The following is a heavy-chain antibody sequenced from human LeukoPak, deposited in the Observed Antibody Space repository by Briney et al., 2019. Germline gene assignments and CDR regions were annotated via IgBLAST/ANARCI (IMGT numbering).Heavy chain of an antibody. CDR2: IKQDGSEI. CDR1: GFTFSSYA. D-gene: IGHD3-16*02. V-gene: IGHV3-7*01. J-gene: IGHJ4*02. Sequence: GGSLRLSCAASGFTFSSYAMSWVRQAPGKGLEWVANIKQDGSEIYYVDSVKGRFTISRDNAKNSLYLQMNSLRAEDTAVYYCARDAPRNSGSSLIYWGQGTLVTVSS. CDR3: ARDAPRNSGSSLIY.